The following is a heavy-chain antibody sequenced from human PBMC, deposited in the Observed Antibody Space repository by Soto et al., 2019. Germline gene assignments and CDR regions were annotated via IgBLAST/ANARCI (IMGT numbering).Heavy chain of an antibody. Sequence: GGSLRLSCAASGFTFSSYAMHWVRQAPGKGLEWVAVISYDGSNKYYADSVKGRFTISRDNSKNTLYLQMNSLRAEDTAVYYCARDLTESVSPITIIVGAFDIWGQGTMVTVSS. D-gene: IGHD3-22*01. CDR1: GFTFSSYA. CDR3: ARDLTESVSPITIIVGAFDI. V-gene: IGHV3-30-3*01. CDR2: ISYDGSNK. J-gene: IGHJ3*02.